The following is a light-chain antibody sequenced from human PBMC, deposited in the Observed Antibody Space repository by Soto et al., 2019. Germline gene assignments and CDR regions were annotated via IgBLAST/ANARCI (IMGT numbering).Light chain of an antibody. Sequence: QSALTQPASVSGSPGQSITISCTGSSSDIGNYNYVSWYQQHPGIAPKLIIFEVSNRPSGVSHRFSGSKSGNTASLTISGLQADDEAYYYCSSYTFTSTLVFGGGTKVTVL. CDR3: SSYTFTSTLV. CDR2: EVS. J-gene: IGLJ2*01. V-gene: IGLV2-14*01. CDR1: SSDIGNYNY.